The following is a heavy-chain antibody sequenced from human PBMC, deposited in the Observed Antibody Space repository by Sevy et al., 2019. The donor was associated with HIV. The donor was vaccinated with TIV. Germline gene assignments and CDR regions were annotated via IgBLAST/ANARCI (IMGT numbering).Heavy chain of an antibody. CDR3: ARGEVGYDFWSGYYAPYYYGMDV. V-gene: IGHV1-8*01. D-gene: IGHD3-3*01. Sequence: ASVKVSCKASGYTFTSYDINWVRQATGQGLEWMGWMNPNSGNTGYAQKFQGRVTMTRNTSISTAYMELGSLRSEDTAVYYCARGEVGYDFWSGYYAPYYYGMDVWGQGTTVTVSS. J-gene: IGHJ6*02. CDR2: MNPNSGNT. CDR1: GYTFTSYD.